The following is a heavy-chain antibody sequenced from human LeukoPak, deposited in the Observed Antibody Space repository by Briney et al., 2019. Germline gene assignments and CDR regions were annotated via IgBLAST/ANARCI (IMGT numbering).Heavy chain of an antibody. Sequence: SVKVSCKASGGTFSSYAISWVRQAPGQGLEWMGGIIPISGTANYAQKFQGRVTITADESTSTAYMELSSLRSEDTAVYYCARSMDPYYYYYGMDVWGQGTTVTVSS. J-gene: IGHJ6*02. CDR1: GGTFSSYA. CDR3: ARSMDPYYYYYGMDV. D-gene: IGHD2-8*01. V-gene: IGHV1-69*01. CDR2: IIPISGTA.